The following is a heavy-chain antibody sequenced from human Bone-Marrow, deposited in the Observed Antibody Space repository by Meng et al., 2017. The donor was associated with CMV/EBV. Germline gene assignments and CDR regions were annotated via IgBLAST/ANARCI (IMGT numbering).Heavy chain of an antibody. D-gene: IGHD3-3*01. CDR1: GFTFSSYA. CDR3: AKVEKGTIFGVVITKHYGMDV. Sequence: GALKISCAASGFTFSSYAMSWVRQAPGKGLEWVSAISGSGGSTYYADSVKGRFTISRDNSKNTLYLQMNSLRAEDTAVYYCAKVEKGTIFGVVITKHYGMDVWGQGTTVTVSS. J-gene: IGHJ6*01. CDR2: ISGSGGST. V-gene: IGHV3-23*01.